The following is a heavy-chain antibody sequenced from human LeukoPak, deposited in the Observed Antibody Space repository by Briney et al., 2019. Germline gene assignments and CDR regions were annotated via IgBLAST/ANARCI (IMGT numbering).Heavy chain of an antibody. D-gene: IGHD6-13*01. J-gene: IGHJ4*02. Sequence: SETLSLTCTVSGGSISTYYWSWIRQPPGKGLEWIAYIHYSGSTNYSPWLKSRVSISLDTSKNQFSLKLTSVTAAGTAVYYCARHVPPGIAAVGSLDYWGRGNLVSVSS. CDR3: ARHVPPGIAAVGSLDY. V-gene: IGHV4-59*08. CDR2: IHYSGST. CDR1: GGSISTYY.